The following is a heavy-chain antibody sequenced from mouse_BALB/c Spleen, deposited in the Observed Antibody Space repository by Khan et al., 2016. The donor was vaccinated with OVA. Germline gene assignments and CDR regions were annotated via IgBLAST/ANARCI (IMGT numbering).Heavy chain of an antibody. Sequence: LQQSGPGLVKPGQSLSLTCAVTGFSFSSYCASYGIRKFPGNKLEWTAYISCGGCTSYNPSLKSRISITRDTSKNQFFLQLKSVTAEDTATYYCAISLYNTYGYAFDCWGQGTLVTVSS. CDR2: ISCGGCT. CDR3: AISLYNTYGYAFDC. D-gene: IGHD1-1*01. CDR1: GFSFSSYCA. V-gene: IGHV3-2*02. J-gene: IGHJ4*01.